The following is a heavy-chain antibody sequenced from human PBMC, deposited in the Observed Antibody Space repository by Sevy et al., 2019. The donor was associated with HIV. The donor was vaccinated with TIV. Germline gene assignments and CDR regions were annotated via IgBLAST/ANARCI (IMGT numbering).Heavy chain of an antibody. CDR1: GFTFSSYE. CDR3: ARGLEDASGWGDV. V-gene: IGHV3-48*03. J-gene: IGHJ6*04. Sequence: GGSLRLSCAASGFTFSSYEMIWVRQAPGKGLEWVSHLSYSDSAVYYADSVKGRFTISRDNAKTSLYLQMNSLRVEDTAVYYCARGLEDASGWGDVWGKGTTVTVSS. CDR2: LSYSDSAV. D-gene: IGHD3-10*01.